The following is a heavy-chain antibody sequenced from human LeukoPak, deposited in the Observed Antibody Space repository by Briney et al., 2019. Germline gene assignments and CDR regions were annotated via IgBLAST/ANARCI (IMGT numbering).Heavy chain of an antibody. CDR1: GFTFSSYE. J-gene: IGHJ4*02. D-gene: IGHD6-19*01. Sequence: GGSLRLSCAASGFTFSSYEMHWVRQPPGKGLEWVSYISSSDSTIYYADSVKGRFTISRDNAKNSLYLQMNSLRAEDTALYYCAKAEQWLPTHWGQGTLVTVSS. CDR2: ISSSDSTI. CDR3: AKAEQWLPTH. V-gene: IGHV3-48*03.